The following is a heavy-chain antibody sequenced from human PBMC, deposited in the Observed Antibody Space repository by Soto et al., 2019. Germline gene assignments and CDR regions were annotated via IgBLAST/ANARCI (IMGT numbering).Heavy chain of an antibody. J-gene: IGHJ5*02. CDR1: GFTFSNAW. CDR2: IKSKTDGGTT. V-gene: IGHV3-15*01. D-gene: IGHD1-26*01. Sequence: GGSLRLSCAASGFTFSNAWMSWVRQAPGKGLEWVGRIKSKTDGGTTDYAAPVKGRFTISRDDSKNTLYLQMNSLKTEDTAVYYCTTGDNWEQGWFYPWGQGTLVTVSS. CDR3: TTGDNWEQGWFYP.